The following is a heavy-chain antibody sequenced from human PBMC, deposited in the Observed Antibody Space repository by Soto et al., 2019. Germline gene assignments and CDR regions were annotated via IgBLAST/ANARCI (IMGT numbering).Heavy chain of an antibody. CDR1: GGSISSSDFY. CDR3: AVVDSTGNWFDP. Sequence: PSETLSLTCTVSGGSISSSDFYWGWLRQPPGKGLDFIGSMYYSGTTYYNPSLKNRITTSVDTSKNQFSLKLISVTAADTAVYYCAVVDSTGNWFDPWGQGALVTVSS. CDR2: MYYSGTT. J-gene: IGHJ5*02. D-gene: IGHD3-22*01. V-gene: IGHV4-39*01.